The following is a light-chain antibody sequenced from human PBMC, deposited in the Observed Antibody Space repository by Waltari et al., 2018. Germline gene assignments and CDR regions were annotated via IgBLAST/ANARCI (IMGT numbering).Light chain of an antibody. CDR1: QSVNTY. J-gene: IGKJ1*01. CDR2: SAS. Sequence: EIVMTQSPATLSMSPGERATLSCRASQSVNTYVAWYQLKPGQAPRLLIHSASARASGIPARFSGSGSGTEFSLTLNTLQSEDVAIYYCQQYTKWPQTFGQGTKVEIK. CDR3: QQYTKWPQT. V-gene: IGKV3-15*01.